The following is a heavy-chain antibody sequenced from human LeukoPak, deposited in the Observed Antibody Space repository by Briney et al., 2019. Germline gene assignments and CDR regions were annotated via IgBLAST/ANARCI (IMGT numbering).Heavy chain of an antibody. Sequence: SETLSLTCAVYGGSFSGYYWSWIRQPPGKGLGWIGEINHSGSTNYNPSLKSRVTISVDTSKNQFSLKLSSVTAADTAVYYCASTGARVVAATFDYWGQGTLVTVSS. V-gene: IGHV4-34*01. J-gene: IGHJ4*02. CDR2: INHSGST. D-gene: IGHD2-15*01. CDR3: ASTGARVVAATFDY. CDR1: GGSFSGYY.